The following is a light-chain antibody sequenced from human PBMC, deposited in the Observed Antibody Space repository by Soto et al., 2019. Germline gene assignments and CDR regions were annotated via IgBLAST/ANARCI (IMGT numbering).Light chain of an antibody. J-gene: IGKJ4*01. CDR1: QSIGGW. V-gene: IGKV1-5*03. CDR3: QPYHSFPVT. Sequence: DIQMTQSPSTLSASVGDRVTITCRASQSIGGWLAWYQQKPWKAPNLLLYKASTLESGVPSMFSGSGSGTEFTLIISTLQSDDLATYYCQPYHSFPVTCGGGTKVEIK. CDR2: KAS.